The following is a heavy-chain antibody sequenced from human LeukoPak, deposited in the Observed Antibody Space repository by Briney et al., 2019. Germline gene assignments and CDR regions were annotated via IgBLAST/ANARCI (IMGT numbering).Heavy chain of an antibody. V-gene: IGHV3-74*01. CDR1: GFTLSSYW. J-gene: IGHJ6*02. Sequence: GGSLRLSCAASGFTLSSYWMHWVRQAPGKGLVWVSRINSDGSSTSYADSVQGRFTISRDNSKNTLYLQMNSLRAEDTAVYYCARDNSGSYYDYYYGMDVWGQGTTVTVSS. CDR3: ARDNSGSYYDYYYGMDV. D-gene: IGHD1-26*01. CDR2: INSDGSST.